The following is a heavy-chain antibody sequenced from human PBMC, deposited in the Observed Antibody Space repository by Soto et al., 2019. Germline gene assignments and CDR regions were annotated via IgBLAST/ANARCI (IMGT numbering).Heavy chain of an antibody. CDR3: VRDPYLPAAGRLSSLHY. Sequence: QVQLVESGGGVVQPGRSLRLSCAASGFSFSSYAMHWVRQAPGKGLEWGAVIWYDGVNKYYADSVKGRFTISRDKSNNTLYVQMNSLKAEDTAVYYCVRDPYLPAAGRLSSLHYWGPGTLVTVSS. CDR2: IWYDGVNK. D-gene: IGHD2-2*01. J-gene: IGHJ4*02. CDR1: GFSFSSYA. V-gene: IGHV3-33*01.